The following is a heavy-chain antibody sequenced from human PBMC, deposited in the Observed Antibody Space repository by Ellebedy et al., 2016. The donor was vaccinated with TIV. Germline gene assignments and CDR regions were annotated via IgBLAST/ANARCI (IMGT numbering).Heavy chain of an antibody. CDR1: GFTFSKAY. CDR2: IKSKADGGAT. CDR3: TKSWFDP. J-gene: IGHJ5*02. V-gene: IGHV3-15*07. Sequence: GGSLRLXCAASGFTFSKAYMNWIRQAPGKGLEWVGLIKSKADGGATDYSSLFKGRFTISRDDSKNTLYLQMNSLRSEDTGVYYCTKSWFDPWGQGAQVTVS.